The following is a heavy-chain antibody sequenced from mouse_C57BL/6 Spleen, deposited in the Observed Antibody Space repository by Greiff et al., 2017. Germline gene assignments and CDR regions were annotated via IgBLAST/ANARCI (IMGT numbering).Heavy chain of an antibody. CDR3: ARSGYDYSWFAY. Sequence: QVQLQQPGTELVKPGASVKLSCKASGYTFTSYWMHWVTQRPGQGLEWIGNINPSNGGTNYNEKFKSKATLTVDKSSSTAYMQLISLTSEDSAVYYCARSGYDYSWFAYWGQGTLVTVSA. CDR1: GYTFTSYW. J-gene: IGHJ3*01. V-gene: IGHV1-53*01. CDR2: INPSNGGT. D-gene: IGHD2-4*01.